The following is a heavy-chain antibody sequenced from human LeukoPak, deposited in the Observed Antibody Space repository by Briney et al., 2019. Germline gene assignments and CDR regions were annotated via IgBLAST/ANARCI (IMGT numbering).Heavy chain of an antibody. CDR1: GFTFSSYN. CDR2: ITTSSSEI. J-gene: IGHJ4*02. D-gene: IGHD1-26*01. V-gene: IGHV3-48*02. Sequence: GGSLRLSCAASGFTFSSYNTNWVRQAPGKGLEWISYITTSSSEIYYADSVKGRFTISRDNAKNSLYLQMYSLRDEDTAVYYCVRRVVGAMPFDYWGQGTLVTVSS. CDR3: VRRVVGAMPFDY.